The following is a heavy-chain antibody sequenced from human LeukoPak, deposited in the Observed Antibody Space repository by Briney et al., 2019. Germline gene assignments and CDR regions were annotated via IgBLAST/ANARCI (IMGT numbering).Heavy chain of an antibody. Sequence: GGSLRLSCAASGFTFSSYAMHWVRQAPGKGLEWVAVISYDGSNKYYADSVKGRFPISRDNSKNTLYLQMNSLRAEDTAVYYCARDRQQLVLGYFDYWGQGTLVTVSS. V-gene: IGHV3-30*04. J-gene: IGHJ4*02. CDR1: GFTFSSYA. CDR3: ARDRQQLVLGYFDY. CDR2: ISYDGSNK. D-gene: IGHD6-6*01.